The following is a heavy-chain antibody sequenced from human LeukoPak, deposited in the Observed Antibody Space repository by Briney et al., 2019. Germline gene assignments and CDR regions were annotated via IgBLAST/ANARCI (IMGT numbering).Heavy chain of an antibody. CDR2: ISSSGSTI. Sequence: GGSLRLSCAASGFTFSDYYMSWIRQAPGKGLEWVSYISSSGSTIYYADSVKGRFTISRDNSKNTLYLQTNSLGAEDTAVYYCAKVDYDSSGYYDYWGQGTLVTVSS. CDR1: GFTFSDYY. V-gene: IGHV3-11*04. CDR3: AKVDYDSSGYYDY. D-gene: IGHD3-22*01. J-gene: IGHJ4*02.